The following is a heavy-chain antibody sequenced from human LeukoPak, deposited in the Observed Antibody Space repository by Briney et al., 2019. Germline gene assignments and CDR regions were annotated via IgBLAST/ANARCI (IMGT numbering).Heavy chain of an antibody. CDR2: INHSGST. J-gene: IGHJ6*03. D-gene: IGHD6-13*01. V-gene: IGHV4-34*01. CDR1: GGSFSGYY. Sequence: SETLSPTCAVYGGSFSGYYWSWIRQPPGKGLEWIGEINHSGSTNYNPSLKSRVTIPVDTSKNQFSLKLSSVTAADTAVYYCARVRGSSSWRYYMDVWGKGTTVTVSS. CDR3: ARVRGSSSWRYYMDV.